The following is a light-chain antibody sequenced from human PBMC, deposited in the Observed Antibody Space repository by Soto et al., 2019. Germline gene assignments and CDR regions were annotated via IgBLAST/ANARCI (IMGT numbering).Light chain of an antibody. CDR1: QGISTY. Sequence: IQMTQSPSSLSASIGDRVTITCLASQGISTYLGWYQQKPGKVPKSLIYSASNLQSGVPSRFSASGSGTEFTLTITDMQPDDFATYYCQQYYRYPWMFGQGTKVDI. J-gene: IGKJ1*01. V-gene: IGKV1-16*01. CDR3: QQYYRYPWM. CDR2: SAS.